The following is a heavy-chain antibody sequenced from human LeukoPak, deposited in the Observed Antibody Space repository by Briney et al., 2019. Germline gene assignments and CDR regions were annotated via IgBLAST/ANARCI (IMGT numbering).Heavy chain of an antibody. J-gene: IGHJ4*02. CDR3: ARDTGSYYVDY. CDR2: IKQDGSEK. Sequence: GGSLRLSCAASGFTFSSYWMTWVRQAPGKGLEWVANIKQDGSEKYNVDSVKGRFTLSRDNAKNSLYLQMNSLIAEDTAVYYCARDTGSYYVDYWGQGTLVTVSS. CDR1: GFTFSSYW. V-gene: IGHV3-7*04. D-gene: IGHD1-26*01.